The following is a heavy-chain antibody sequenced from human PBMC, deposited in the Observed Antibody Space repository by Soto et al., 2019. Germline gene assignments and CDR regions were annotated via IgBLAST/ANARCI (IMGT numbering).Heavy chain of an antibody. Sequence: ASETLSLTCTVSGDSVSSDNCYWTWIRQPPGKGLEWIGYIYSSGSTNYNPSLKSRVTISVDTSRNQFSLKLTSVTAADTAVYYCARDSLPSLDYWGQGTLVTVSS. V-gene: IGHV4-61*01. CDR3: ARDSLPSLDY. J-gene: IGHJ4*02. CDR2: IYSSGST. CDR1: GDSVSSDNCY. D-gene: IGHD2-2*01.